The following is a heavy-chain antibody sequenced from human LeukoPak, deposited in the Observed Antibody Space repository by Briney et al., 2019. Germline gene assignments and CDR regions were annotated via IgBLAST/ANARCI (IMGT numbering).Heavy chain of an antibody. CDR1: GFTFSDKW. Sequence: GGSLRLSCAASGFTFSDKWMAWVRQAPGRGLEWVARIKSNDVGGTAAIAAPVEGRFTISRDDSKNRLYLQMNSLKTEDSAVYHCTTTQYSDSSLRYWGQGTPVTVSS. V-gene: IGHV3-15*01. CDR3: TTTQYSDSSLRY. CDR2: IKSNDVGGTA. D-gene: IGHD4-11*01. J-gene: IGHJ4*02.